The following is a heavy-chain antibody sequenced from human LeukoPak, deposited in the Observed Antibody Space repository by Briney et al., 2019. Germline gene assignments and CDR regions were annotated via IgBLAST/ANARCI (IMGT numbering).Heavy chain of an antibody. CDR2: ISSSSRYI. Sequence: GGSLRLSCAASGFTFSSYSMNWVRQAPGEGLEWVSSISSSSRYIYYADSVKGQFTISRDNAKNSLSLQMNSLRAEDTAVYYCARGRAYCGGDCYPHWFDPWGQGTLVTVSS. CDR1: GFTFSSYS. CDR3: ARGRAYCGGDCYPHWFDP. V-gene: IGHV3-21*01. D-gene: IGHD2-21*02. J-gene: IGHJ5*02.